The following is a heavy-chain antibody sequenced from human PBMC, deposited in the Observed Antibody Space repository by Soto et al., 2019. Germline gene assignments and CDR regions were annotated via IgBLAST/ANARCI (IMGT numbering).Heavy chain of an antibody. CDR1: GFTFSSYA. CDR3: SAYSSSFKKY. Sequence: EVRLLESGGGLVQPGGSLRLSCAASGFTFSSYAMSWVRQAPGKGLEWVSAMSGSGDSTYYADSVRGRFTISRDNSKNTVYLQMNSLRAEDTAVYYCSAYSSSFKKYWGQGTVVTVSS. D-gene: IGHD6-6*01. CDR2: MSGSGDST. J-gene: IGHJ4*02. V-gene: IGHV3-23*01.